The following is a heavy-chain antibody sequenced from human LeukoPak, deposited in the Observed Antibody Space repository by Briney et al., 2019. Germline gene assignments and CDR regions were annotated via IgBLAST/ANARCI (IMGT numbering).Heavy chain of an antibody. Sequence: ASVKVSCKASGGTFSSYAISWVRQAPGQGLEWMGRIIPILGIANYAQKFQGRVTITADKSTSTAYMELSSLRSDDTAVYYCARDLATVVTNYYYGMDVWGQGTTVTVSS. D-gene: IGHD4-17*01. CDR1: GGTFSSYA. V-gene: IGHV1-69*04. CDR2: IIPILGIA. CDR3: ARDLATVVTNYYYGMDV. J-gene: IGHJ6*02.